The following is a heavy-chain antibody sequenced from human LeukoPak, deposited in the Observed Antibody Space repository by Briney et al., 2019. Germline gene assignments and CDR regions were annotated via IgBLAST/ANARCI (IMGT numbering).Heavy chain of an antibody. CDR1: GGTFSSYA. J-gene: IGHJ5*02. Sequence: ASVKVSCKASGGTFSSYAISWVRQAPGQGLEWMGGINPIFGTANYAQKFQGRVTITADESTSTAYMELSSLRSEDTAVYYCARESAYYYGSGGNWFDPWGQGTLVTVSS. V-gene: IGHV1-69*13. CDR2: INPIFGTA. D-gene: IGHD3-10*01. CDR3: ARESAYYYGSGGNWFDP.